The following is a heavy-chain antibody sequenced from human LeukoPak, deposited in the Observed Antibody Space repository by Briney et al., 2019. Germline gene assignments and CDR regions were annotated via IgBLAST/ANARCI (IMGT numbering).Heavy chain of an antibody. J-gene: IGHJ4*02. CDR1: GFTFSSYA. D-gene: IGHD3-22*01. CDR2: ISGSGGST. CDR3: AKGRSPNYYVSSGALDY. V-gene: IGHV3-23*01. Sequence: GGSLRLSCAASGFTFSSYAMSWVRQAPGKGLEWVSAISGSGGSTYYADSVKGRFTISRDDSKNTLYLQMNSLRAKDTAVYYCAKGRSPNYYVSSGALDYWGQGTLVPVSS.